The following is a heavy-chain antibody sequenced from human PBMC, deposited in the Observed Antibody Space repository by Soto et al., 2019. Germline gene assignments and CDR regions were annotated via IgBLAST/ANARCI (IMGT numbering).Heavy chain of an antibody. CDR3: ARAQDNDESGSYDLPADI. D-gene: IGHD3-16*01. Sequence: GESLKISCKGSGYSFTSYWISWVRQMPGKGLEWMGRIDPSDSYTNYSPSFQGHVTISADKSISTAYLQWSSLKASDTAMYYCARAQDNDESGSYDLPADIWGQGTTVTVSS. J-gene: IGHJ3*02. CDR1: GYSFTSYW. V-gene: IGHV5-10-1*01. CDR2: IDPSDSYT.